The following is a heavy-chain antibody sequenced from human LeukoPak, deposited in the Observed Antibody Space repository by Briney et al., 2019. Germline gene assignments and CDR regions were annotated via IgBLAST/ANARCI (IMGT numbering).Heavy chain of an antibody. CDR1: GFTFSNSA. J-gene: IGHJ4*01. V-gene: IGHV3-23*01. CDR2: LSGSGITT. Sequence: GGSLRLSCAASGFTFSNSAMSWVRQAPGKGLEWVSTLSGSGITTYYADSVKGRFTISRDNSNNTLYLQMNTLRAEDSALYYCAKGIYSSGWSYFDYWGHGTLVTVSS. CDR3: AKGIYSSGWSYFDY. D-gene: IGHD6-19*01.